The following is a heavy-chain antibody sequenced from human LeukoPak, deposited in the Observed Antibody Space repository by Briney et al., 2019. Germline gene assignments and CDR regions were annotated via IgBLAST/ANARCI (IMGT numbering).Heavy chain of an antibody. J-gene: IGHJ4*02. CDR3: ARESAVSFDS. CDR1: GGSISSYY. CDR2: VYYSGST. V-gene: IGHV4-59*01. Sequence: SETLSLTCTVSGGSISSYYWSWIRQSPGKGLEWIGYVYYSGSTNYNPSLKSRVTISVDTSKNHFSLKLSSVTAADTAVYYCARESAVSFDSWGQGTLVTVSS.